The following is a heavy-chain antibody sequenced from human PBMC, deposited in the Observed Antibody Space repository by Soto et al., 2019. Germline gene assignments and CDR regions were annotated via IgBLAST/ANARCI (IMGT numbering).Heavy chain of an antibody. CDR1: GGSISSGNW. D-gene: IGHD3-10*01. CDR2: IYHSGST. Sequence: SETLSLTCAVSGGSISSGNWWSWVRQPPGKGLEWIGEIYHSGSTNYNPSLKSRVTISVDKSKNQFSLKLSSVTAADTAVYYCARDYMVRGVMRWFDPWGQGTLVTVSS. J-gene: IGHJ5*02. V-gene: IGHV4-4*02. CDR3: ARDYMVRGVMRWFDP.